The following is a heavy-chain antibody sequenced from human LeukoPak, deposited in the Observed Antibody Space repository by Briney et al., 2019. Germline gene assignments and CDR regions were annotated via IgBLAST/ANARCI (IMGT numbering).Heavy chain of an antibody. Sequence: PSETLSLTCTVSGGSISSYYWSWIRQPPGKGLEWIGYIYYSGSTNYNPSLKSRVTISVDTSKNQFSLKLSSVTAADTAVYYCARRDGDGYNYGHFDYWGQGTLVTVSS. D-gene: IGHD5-24*01. CDR2: IYYSGST. V-gene: IGHV4-59*08. CDR1: GGSISSYY. CDR3: ARRDGDGYNYGHFDY. J-gene: IGHJ4*02.